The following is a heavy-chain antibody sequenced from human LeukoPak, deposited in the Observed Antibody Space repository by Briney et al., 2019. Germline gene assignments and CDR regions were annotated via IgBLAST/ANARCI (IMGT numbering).Heavy chain of an antibody. D-gene: IGHD2-21*01. CDR3: ARDLGGGAGWFDP. Sequence: PGGSLRLSCAASGFTFSSYGMHWVRQAPGKGLEWVAVIWYDGSNKYYADSVKGRFTISRDNSKNTLYLQMNSLRAEDTAVYYCARDLGGGAGWFDPWGQGTLVTVSS. CDR2: IWYDGSNK. V-gene: IGHV3-33*01. CDR1: GFTFSSYG. J-gene: IGHJ5*02.